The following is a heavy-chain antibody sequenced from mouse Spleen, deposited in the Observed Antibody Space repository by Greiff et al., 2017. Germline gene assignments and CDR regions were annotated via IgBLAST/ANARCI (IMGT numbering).Heavy chain of an antibody. CDR1: GFSLTSYA. J-gene: IGHJ4*01. CDR3: ARNSITTARAYGMDY. CDR2: IWTGGNS. Sequence: VKLVESGPGLVAPSQSLSITCTVSGFSLTSYAISWVRQPPGKGLEWLGVIWTGGNSNYNSALKSRLNISKDNSKSQVFLKLNSLQTDDSANYYCARNSITTARAYGMDYWGQGTSVTVSS. V-gene: IGHV2-9-1*01. D-gene: IGHD1-2*01.